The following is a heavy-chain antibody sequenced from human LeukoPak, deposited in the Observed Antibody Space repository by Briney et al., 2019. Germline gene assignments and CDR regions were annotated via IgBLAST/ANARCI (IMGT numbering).Heavy chain of an antibody. Sequence: ASVKVSCKASGCTFTGYYMHWVRQAPGQGLEWMGWINPNSGGTNYAQKFQGRVTMTRDTSISTAYMELSRLRSDDTAVYYCAREKSDSSGYYFYFDYWGQGTLVTVSS. J-gene: IGHJ4*02. V-gene: IGHV1-2*02. D-gene: IGHD3-22*01. CDR2: INPNSGGT. CDR3: AREKSDSSGYYFYFDY. CDR1: GCTFTGYY.